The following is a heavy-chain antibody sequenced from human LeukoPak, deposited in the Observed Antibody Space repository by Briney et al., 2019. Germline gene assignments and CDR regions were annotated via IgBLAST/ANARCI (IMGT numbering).Heavy chain of an antibody. J-gene: IGHJ4*02. CDR3: ARDHTYYYDSSGYYYPY. CDR1: GDNFSSYA. Sequence: SVKVSCKASGDNFSSYAISWVRQAPAQGLDWMGGIIPIFGTANYAQKFQARVTITPDESTSTAYMELSSLRSEDTAVYYCARDHTYYYDSSGYYYPYWGQGTRVTVSS. V-gene: IGHV1-69*13. D-gene: IGHD3-22*01. CDR2: IIPIFGTA.